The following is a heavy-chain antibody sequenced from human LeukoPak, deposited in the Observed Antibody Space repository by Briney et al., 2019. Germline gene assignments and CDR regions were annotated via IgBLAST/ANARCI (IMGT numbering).Heavy chain of an antibody. CDR2: IKQDGSDK. J-gene: IGHJ4*02. CDR3: ARTRLSSDC. CDR1: GFTFSSYW. V-gene: IGHV3-7*01. D-gene: IGHD2/OR15-2a*01. Sequence: PGGSLRLSCEASGFTFSSYWMTWVRQAPGKGLEWVASIKQDGSDKTYVDSVKGRFTISRDNAKNSLYLQMNSLRDEDTAVYYCARTRLSSDCWGQGTLVTVSS.